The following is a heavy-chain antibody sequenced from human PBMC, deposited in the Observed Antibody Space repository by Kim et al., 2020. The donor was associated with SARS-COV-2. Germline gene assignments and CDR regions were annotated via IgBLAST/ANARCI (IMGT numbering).Heavy chain of an antibody. CDR3: MKGVWGLIWDH. Sequence: GGSLRLSCTISGVTFTGYAMSWVRQAPGKGLEWVSSIDGSDGTTYYVDFVKGRIIISRDNYKKTLYLQMNSPRADDTAVYYCMKGVWGLIWDHWGQGTRV. CDR1: GVTFTGYA. D-gene: IGHD2-21*01. CDR2: IDGSDGTT. J-gene: IGHJ4*02. V-gene: IGHV3-23*01.